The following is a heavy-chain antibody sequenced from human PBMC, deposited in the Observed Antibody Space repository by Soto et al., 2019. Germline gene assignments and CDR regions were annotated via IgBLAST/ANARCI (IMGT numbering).Heavy chain of an antibody. V-gene: IGHV1-69*12. CDR3: ARPMRYYYDSSGQSAWFDP. Sequence: QVQLVQSGAEVKKPGSSVKVSCKASGGTFNSYAISWVRQAPGQGLEWMGGIIPIFGTAKYAQKFQGRVTITADEXXSXAXTELSSLRSEDTAVYYCARPMRYYYDSSGQSAWFDPWGQGTLVTVSS. CDR2: IIPIFGTA. J-gene: IGHJ5*02. D-gene: IGHD3-22*01. CDR1: GGTFNSYA.